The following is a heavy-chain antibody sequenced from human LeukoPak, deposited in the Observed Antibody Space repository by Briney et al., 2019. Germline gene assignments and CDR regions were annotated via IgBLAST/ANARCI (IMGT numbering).Heavy chain of an antibody. J-gene: IGHJ3*02. CDR2: MNPNSGNT. CDR1: GYTFTSYD. V-gene: IGHV1-8*01. Sequence: ASVKVSCKASGYTFTSYDINWVRQATGQGLGWMGWMNPNSGNTGYAQKFQGRVTMTRNTSISTAYMELSSLRSEDTAVYYCARVLSNRASRTYYYDSSGYYTQDGDAFDIWGQGTMVTVSS. CDR3: ARVLSNRASRTYYYDSSGYYTQDGDAFDI. D-gene: IGHD3-22*01.